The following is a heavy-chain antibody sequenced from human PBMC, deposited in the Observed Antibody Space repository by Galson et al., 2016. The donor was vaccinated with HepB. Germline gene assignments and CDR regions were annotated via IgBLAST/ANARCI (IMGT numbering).Heavy chain of an antibody. CDR3: ARQYRSNWHDSDYYYGLDV. Sequence: CAISGDSVSSNSAAWNWIRQSPSRGLEWLGRTYYRSKWYNDYAVSVKSRITINPDTSKNQFSLQLNSVTPEDTAIYYCARQYRSNWHDSDYYYGLDVWGQGTTVTVSS. V-gene: IGHV6-1*01. CDR2: TYYRSKWYN. CDR1: GDSVSSNSAA. J-gene: IGHJ6*02. D-gene: IGHD6-13*01.